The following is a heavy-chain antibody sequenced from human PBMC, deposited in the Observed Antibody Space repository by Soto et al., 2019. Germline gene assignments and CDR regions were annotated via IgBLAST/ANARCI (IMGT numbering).Heavy chain of an antibody. CDR1: GFTFSSYA. J-gene: IGHJ6*02. CDR3: ARDNPRSSGWDV. CDR2: ITHDGSNT. V-gene: IGHV3-30-3*01. Sequence: PGGSQRLSCAASGFTFSSYAMHWVRHATGKGLEWVAVITHDGSNTYYADSVKGRFIISRDNSKNTLYLQMNSLRDEDTAVYYCARDNPRSSGWDVWGQGTTVTVSS.